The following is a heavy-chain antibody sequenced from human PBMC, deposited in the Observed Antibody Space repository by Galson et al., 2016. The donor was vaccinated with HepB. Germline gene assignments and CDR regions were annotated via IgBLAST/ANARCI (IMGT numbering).Heavy chain of an antibody. CDR2: INPNTGDT. CDR3: AREIVVVLSAAIPYGMDI. Sequence: SVKVSCKASGYTFTDYYIHWVRQAPGQGLEWMGWINPNTGDTNHAQKFLGRVTMTRDTSISTAYMELSSLRSDDTAVYYCAREIVVVLSAAIPYGMDIWGKGTAVTVSS. J-gene: IGHJ6*04. D-gene: IGHD2-15*01. CDR1: GYTFTDYY. V-gene: IGHV1-2*02.